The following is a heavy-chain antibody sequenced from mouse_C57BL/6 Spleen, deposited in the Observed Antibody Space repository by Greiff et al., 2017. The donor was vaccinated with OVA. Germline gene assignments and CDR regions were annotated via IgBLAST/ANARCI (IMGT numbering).Heavy chain of an antibody. Sequence: VQLKESGPGLVQPSQSLSITCTVSGFSLTSYGVHWVRQSPGKGLEWLGVIWRGGSTDYNAAFMSRLSITKDNSKSQVFFKMNSLQADDTAIYYCAKPIYYDSYWYFDVWGTGTTVTVSS. V-gene: IGHV2-5*01. J-gene: IGHJ1*03. CDR1: GFSLTSYG. CDR3: AKPIYYDSYWYFDV. CDR2: IWRGGST. D-gene: IGHD2-4*01.